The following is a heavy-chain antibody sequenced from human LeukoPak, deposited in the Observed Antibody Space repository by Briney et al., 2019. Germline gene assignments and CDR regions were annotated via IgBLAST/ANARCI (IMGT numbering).Heavy chain of an antibody. J-gene: IGHJ4*02. V-gene: IGHV1-46*01. CDR3: ARDWGTGDFDY. Sequence: ASVKVSCKASGCTFTSYYMHWVRQAPGQGLEWMGIINPSGGSTSYAQKFQGRVTMTRDTSTSTVYMELSSLRSEDTAVYYCARDWGTGDFDYWGQGTLVTVSS. D-gene: IGHD7-27*01. CDR2: INPSGGST. CDR1: GCTFTSYY.